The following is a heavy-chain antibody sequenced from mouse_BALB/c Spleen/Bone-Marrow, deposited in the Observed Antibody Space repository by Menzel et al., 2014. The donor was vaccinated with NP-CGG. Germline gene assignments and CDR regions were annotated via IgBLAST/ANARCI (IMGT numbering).Heavy chain of an antibody. CDR1: GHTFTDYW. CDR2: IDTSDSYT. Sequence: QVQLQQSGAELVMPGASVKMSCKASGHTFTDYWIHWVKQRPGQGLEWIGAIDTSDSYTSYNQKFKGKATLTVDESSSTAYMQLSSLTSEDSAVYYCARSDYRFDPLPYWGQGTLVTVSA. V-gene: IGHV1-69*01. CDR3: ARSDYRFDPLPY. J-gene: IGHJ3*01. D-gene: IGHD2-14*01.